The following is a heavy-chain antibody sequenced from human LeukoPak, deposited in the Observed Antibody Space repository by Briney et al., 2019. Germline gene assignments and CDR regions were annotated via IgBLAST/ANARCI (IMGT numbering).Heavy chain of an antibody. CDR1: GFTFSSYW. CDR2: INSDGSST. Sequence: GGTLRLSCAASGFTFSSYWMHWVRQAPGKGLVWVSRINSDGSSTSYADSVKGRLTISRDNAKNTLYLQMNSLRAEDTAVYYCARDGTGYSSSWDLDYWGQGTLVTVSS. J-gene: IGHJ4*02. V-gene: IGHV3-74*01. CDR3: ARDGTGYSSSWDLDY. D-gene: IGHD6-13*01.